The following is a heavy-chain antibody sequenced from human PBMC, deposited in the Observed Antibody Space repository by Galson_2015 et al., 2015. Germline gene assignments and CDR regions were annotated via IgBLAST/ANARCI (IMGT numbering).Heavy chain of an antibody. V-gene: IGHV3-33*06. J-gene: IGHJ5*02. Sequence: SLRLSCAASGFTSSSFGMHWVRQAPGKGLEWVASIYYDGSTKFYADSVKGRFTISRDNSKNTLYLQVNSLRAEDTAVYYCAKTLHPPETVSWGQGTLVTVSS. CDR2: IYYDGSTK. CDR1: GFTSSSFG. CDR3: AKTLHPPETVS.